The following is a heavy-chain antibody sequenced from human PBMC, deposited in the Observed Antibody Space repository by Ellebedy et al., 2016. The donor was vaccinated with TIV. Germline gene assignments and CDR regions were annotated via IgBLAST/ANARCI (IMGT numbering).Heavy chain of an antibody. CDR1: GFTFSSYA. J-gene: IGHJ4*02. D-gene: IGHD3-3*01. Sequence: PGGSLRLSCAASGFTFSSYAMSWVRQAPGKGLEWVSATSGSGGSTYYADSVKGRFTISRDNSKNTLYLQMNSLRAEDTAVYYCAKPPAGSGYYTQTFDYWGQGTLVTVSS. CDR2: TSGSGGST. CDR3: AKPPAGSGYYTQTFDY. V-gene: IGHV3-23*01.